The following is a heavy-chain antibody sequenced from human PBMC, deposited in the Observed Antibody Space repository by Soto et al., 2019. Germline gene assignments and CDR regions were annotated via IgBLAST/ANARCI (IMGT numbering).Heavy chain of an antibody. CDR2: VDPRDSSI. Sequence: GESLKISCTGFGYTFTTFWISWVRQMPGKGLEWMGRVDPRDSSINYNPSFQGRVTISVDKSISTAYLQWGSLKASDTAMYYCARLFCSTSTCDSWFDPWGQGTLVTVSS. V-gene: IGHV5-10-1*01. CDR3: ARLFCSTSTCDSWFDP. CDR1: GYTFTTFW. J-gene: IGHJ5*02. D-gene: IGHD2-2*01.